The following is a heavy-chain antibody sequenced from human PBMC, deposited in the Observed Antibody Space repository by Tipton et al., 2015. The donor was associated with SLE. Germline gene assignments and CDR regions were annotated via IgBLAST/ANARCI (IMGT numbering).Heavy chain of an antibody. CDR1: GGSISSYY. Sequence: TLSLTCTVSGGSISSYYWSWIRQPPGKRLEWIGHVHSSGSTNYNPSLKSRVTISVDPAKNEFSLKLTSVTAADTAVYYCARGKLTWRGAIIGADVCGQGTTVNVSS. D-gene: IGHD2-15*01. V-gene: IGHV4-59*08. CDR2: VHSSGST. CDR3: ARGKLTWRGAIIGADV. J-gene: IGHJ6*02.